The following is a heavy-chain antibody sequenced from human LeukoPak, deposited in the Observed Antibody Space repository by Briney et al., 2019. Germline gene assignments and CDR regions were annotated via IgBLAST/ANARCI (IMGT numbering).Heavy chain of an antibody. J-gene: IGHJ4*02. CDR3: AGFRRDGYNSVY. CDR1: GGTFSSYA. CDR2: INPNSGGT. V-gene: IGHV1-2*06. Sequence: ASVKVSCKASGGTFSSYAISWVRQAPGQGLEWMGRINPNSGGTNYAQKFQGRVTMTRDTSISTAYMELSRLRSDDTAVYYCAGFRRDGYNSVYWGQGTLVTVSP. D-gene: IGHD5-24*01.